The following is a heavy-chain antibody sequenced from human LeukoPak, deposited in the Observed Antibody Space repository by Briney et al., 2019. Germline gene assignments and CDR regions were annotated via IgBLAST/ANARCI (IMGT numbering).Heavy chain of an antibody. CDR1: GGSISSGGYY. CDR3: ARLYDYVWGSYRYGTRDY. Sequence: PSETLSLTCTVSGGSISSGGYYWSWIRQPPGKGLEWIGEINHSGSTNYNPSLKSRVTISVDTSKNQFSLKLSSVTAADTAVYYCARLYDYVWGSYRYGTRDYWGQGTLVTVSS. V-gene: IGHV4-39*07. D-gene: IGHD3-16*02. J-gene: IGHJ4*02. CDR2: INHSGST.